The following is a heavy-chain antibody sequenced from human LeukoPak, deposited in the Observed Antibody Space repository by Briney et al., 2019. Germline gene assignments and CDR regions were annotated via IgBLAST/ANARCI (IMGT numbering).Heavy chain of an antibody. CDR2: ISGSGGST. D-gene: IGHD3-22*01. V-gene: IGHV3-23*01. J-gene: IGHJ4*02. CDR1: GFTFSSYA. CDR3: AKDDYYDSSGYYYDY. Sequence: GGSLRLSCAASGFTFSSYAMSWVRQAPGKGLEWVSAISGSGGSTYYADSVKGRFTISRDNSKNTLYLQMNSLRAEDTAVYYCAKDDYYDSSGYYYDYWGQGILVTVSS.